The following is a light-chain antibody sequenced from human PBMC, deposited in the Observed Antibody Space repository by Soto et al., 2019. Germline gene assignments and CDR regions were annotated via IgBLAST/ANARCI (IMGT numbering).Light chain of an antibody. Sequence: EIVLTQSPGTLSLSPGERATLSCRASQSVRSSYLAWYQQKLGQAPRLLIYGVSNRATGIPDRFSGSGCGTDFTITNSRLESDDIAVYYCQQHGTSPRTFGQGTKVEIK. CDR3: QQHGTSPRT. CDR1: QSVRSSY. V-gene: IGKV3-20*01. CDR2: GVS. J-gene: IGKJ1*01.